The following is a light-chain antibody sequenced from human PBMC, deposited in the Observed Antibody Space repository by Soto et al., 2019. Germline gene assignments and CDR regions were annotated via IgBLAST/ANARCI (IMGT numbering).Light chain of an antibody. J-gene: IGKJ4*02. Sequence: EILFTQAPGTLSLSPGERATLSCRASQSVSPSSLAWYQQRPGQSPRLLIYGASSRATGIPDRFSGRGSGTDFTLIISRLEPDDFAVYYCQQFAGSFGGGTKVDIK. CDR1: QSVSPSS. CDR3: QQFAGS. V-gene: IGKV3-20*01. CDR2: GAS.